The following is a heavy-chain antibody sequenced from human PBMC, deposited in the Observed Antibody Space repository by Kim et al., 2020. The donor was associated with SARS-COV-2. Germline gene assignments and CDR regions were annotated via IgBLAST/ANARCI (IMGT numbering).Heavy chain of an antibody. V-gene: IGHV3-23*01. J-gene: IGHJ4*02. Sequence: GGSLRLSCAASGFSFSTYVMVWVRQAPGKGLEWVSSISGSGGTTFYADSVKGRFTISRDNSKNTLFLQMNTLRSEDTAVYFCARELTRDGYDRRGVPAGIHYWGQGTQVAVSS. CDR2: ISGSGGTT. CDR3: ARELTRDGYDRRGVPAGIHY. CDR1: GFSFSTYV. D-gene: IGHD3-10*01.